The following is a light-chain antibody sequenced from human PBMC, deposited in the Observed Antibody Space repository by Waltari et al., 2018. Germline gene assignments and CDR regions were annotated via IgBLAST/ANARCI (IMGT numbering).Light chain of an antibody. CDR3: QQRRNWPLT. CDR1: QSVNWY. J-gene: IGKJ4*01. CDR2: DTS. Sequence: EIVLKHTPATLSVSPGERATLSCRASQSVNWYLAWYQQRPGQAPRLLIFDTSNRATGIPARFSGSGSETDFTLTISSLEPDDSAVYYCQQRRNWPLTFGGGTKVEIK. V-gene: IGKV3-11*01.